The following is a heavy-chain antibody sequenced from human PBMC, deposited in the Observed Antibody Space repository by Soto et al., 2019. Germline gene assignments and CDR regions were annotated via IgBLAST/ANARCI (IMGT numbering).Heavy chain of an antibody. J-gene: IGHJ4*02. CDR1: GFTFSSYW. CDR3: ASHLYCSGGSCFDY. V-gene: IGHV3-74*01. D-gene: IGHD2-15*01. Sequence: PGGSLRLSCAASGFTFSSYWTHWVRQAPGKGLVWVSRINSDGSSTFYADSVKGRFTISRDNAKNTVYLQMNSLRAEDTAVYYCASHLYCSGGSCFDYWGQGTLVTVSS. CDR2: INSDGSST.